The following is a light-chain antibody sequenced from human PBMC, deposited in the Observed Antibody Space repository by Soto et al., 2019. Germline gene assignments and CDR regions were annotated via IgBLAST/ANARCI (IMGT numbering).Light chain of an antibody. CDR2: EVV. CDR1: KSDIGVYDF. Sequence: QSALTQPPSASGSPGQSVTISCTGTKSDIGVYDFVSWYQHHPGKAPRLIIYEVVQRPSGVPDRFSGSKSGNTASLTVSGLQAAAEADYFCKSYAGSNTNVFGSGTKLAVL. CDR3: KSYAGSNTNV. J-gene: IGLJ1*01. V-gene: IGLV2-8*01.